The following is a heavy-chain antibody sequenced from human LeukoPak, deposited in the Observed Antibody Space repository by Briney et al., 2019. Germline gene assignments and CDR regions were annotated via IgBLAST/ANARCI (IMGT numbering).Heavy chain of an antibody. V-gene: IGHV1-18*01. CDR3: ARVGINRLMWSGEKNYYYYMDV. CDR2: ISAYNGYT. D-gene: IGHD3-10*01. J-gene: IGHJ6*03. Sequence: GASVKVSCKASGYTFSRYGINWVRQAPGQGLEWMGWISAYNGYTDFAQKLQGRVTMTTDTSTSTASTELRSLRSDDTAVYYCARVGINRLMWSGEKNYYYYMDVWGKGTTVTISS. CDR1: GYTFSRYG.